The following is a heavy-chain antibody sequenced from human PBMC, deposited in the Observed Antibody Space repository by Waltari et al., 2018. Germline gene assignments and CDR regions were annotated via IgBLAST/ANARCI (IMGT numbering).Heavy chain of an antibody. V-gene: IGHV4-34*01. CDR2: INHSGSP. CDR1: GGSFSGYY. Sequence: QVQLQQWGAGLLKPSETLSLTCAVYGGSFSGYYWSWIRQPPGKGLEWIGEINHSGSPNYNPSLKSRVTLSLDPSKNQFSLKLSSVTAADTAVYYCARGKGEGSPVTRTDYWGQGTLVTVSS. D-gene: IGHD4-17*01. CDR3: ARGKGEGSPVTRTDY. J-gene: IGHJ4*02.